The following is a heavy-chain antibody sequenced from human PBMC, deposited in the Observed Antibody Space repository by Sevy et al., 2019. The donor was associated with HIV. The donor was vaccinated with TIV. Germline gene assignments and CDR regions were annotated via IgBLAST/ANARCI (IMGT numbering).Heavy chain of an antibody. CDR1: GDSITNGDYY. J-gene: IGHJ2*01. Sequence: SETLSLTCTVSGDSITNGDYYWTWIRQHPGKGLEWIGYIYYTGSTNYNPSLESRLTMSIDTSKNQFSLRLTSVTAADTAIYYCARGDTVLPTGGFDLWGRGTLVTVSS. D-gene: IGHD2-8*02. CDR2: IYYTGST. V-gene: IGHV4-31*03. CDR3: ARGDTVLPTGGFDL.